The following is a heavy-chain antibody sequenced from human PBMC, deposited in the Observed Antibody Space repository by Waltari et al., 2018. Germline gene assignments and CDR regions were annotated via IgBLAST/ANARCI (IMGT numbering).Heavy chain of an antibody. CDR2: IYYSGST. V-gene: IGHV4-39*01. Sequence: QLQLQESGPGLVKPSETLSLTCTVSGGSISSSSYYWGWIRQPPGKGLEWIGSIYYSGSTYYNPSLKSRVTISVDTSKNQFSLKLSSVTAADTAVYYCATSYGDWGWYCDYWGQGTLVTVSS. D-gene: IGHD4-17*01. CDR1: GGSISSSSYY. J-gene: IGHJ4*02. CDR3: ATSYGDWGWYCDY.